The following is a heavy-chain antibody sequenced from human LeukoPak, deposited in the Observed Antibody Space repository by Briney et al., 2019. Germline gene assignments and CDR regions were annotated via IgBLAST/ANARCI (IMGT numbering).Heavy chain of an antibody. CDR3: ARGEFGLDSSGYPTSRTPDY. CDR2: IIPIFGTA. Sequence: ASVKVSCKASGGTFSSYAISWVRQAPGQGLEWMGGIIPIFGTANYAQKFQGRVTITADKSTSTAYMELSSLRSEDTAVYYCARGEFGLDSSGYPTSRTPDYWGQGTLVTVSS. D-gene: IGHD3-22*01. CDR1: GGTFSSYA. V-gene: IGHV1-69*06. J-gene: IGHJ4*02.